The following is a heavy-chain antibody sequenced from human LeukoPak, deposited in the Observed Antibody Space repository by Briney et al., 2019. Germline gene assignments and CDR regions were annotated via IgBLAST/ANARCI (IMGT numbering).Heavy chain of an antibody. V-gene: IGHV3-11*01. CDR1: GFTFSDYY. J-gene: IGHJ3*02. Sequence: AGGSLRLSCAASGFTFSDYYMSWIRQAPGQGLEWVSYVGGGGSPIYYADSVKGRFTISRDNAKNSLYLQMNSLRAEDTAVYYCATGYSYGHEAFDIWGQGTLVTVSS. CDR3: ATGYSYGHEAFDI. D-gene: IGHD5-18*01. CDR2: VGGGGSPI.